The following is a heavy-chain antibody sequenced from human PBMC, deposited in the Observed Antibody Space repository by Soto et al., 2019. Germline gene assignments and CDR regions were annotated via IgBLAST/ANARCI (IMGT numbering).Heavy chain of an antibody. CDR2: IKNKNDGGTT. CDR1: GFSFKNAW. J-gene: IGHJ4*01. D-gene: IGHD3-10*01. CDR3: TGLWFGEIYNY. V-gene: IGHV3-15*07. Sequence: EVELVESGGGLVKPGGSLTLSCAASGFSFKNAWMNWVRQAPGKGLEWVGRIKNKNDGGTTDYAAFVKGRFTISRDASENTLHRHRNGLKTEDPGVCFCTGLWFGEIYNYWGQGSLVTVSS.